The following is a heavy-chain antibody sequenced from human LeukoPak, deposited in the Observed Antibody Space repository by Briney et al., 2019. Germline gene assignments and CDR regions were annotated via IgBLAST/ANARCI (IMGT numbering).Heavy chain of an antibody. V-gene: IGHV3-23*01. D-gene: IGHD6-19*01. CDR2: MSGSGGNT. Sequence: GGSLRLSCAVSGFTFSGHWMFWVRQAPGKGLEWVSSMSGSGGNTYYADSVKGRFTISRDNSKNTLYLQMNSLRAEDTAVYYCAKEEGGIAVAGGGGYWGQGTLVTVSS. J-gene: IGHJ4*02. CDR3: AKEEGGIAVAGGGGY. CDR1: GFTFSGHW.